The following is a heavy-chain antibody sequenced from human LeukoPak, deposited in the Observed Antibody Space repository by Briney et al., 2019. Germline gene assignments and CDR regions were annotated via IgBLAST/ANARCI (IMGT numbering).Heavy chain of an antibody. CDR2: ISSSSSYR. CDR3: ARASAVAGTRHY. D-gene: IGHD6-19*01. CDR1: GFTFSSYS. J-gene: IGHJ4*02. Sequence: GGSLRLSCAASGFTFSSYSMNWVRQAPGKGLEWVSSISSSSSYRYYADSVKGRFTISRDNAKNSLYLKMNSLRAEDTAVYYCARASAVAGTRHYWGQGTLVTVSS. V-gene: IGHV3-21*01.